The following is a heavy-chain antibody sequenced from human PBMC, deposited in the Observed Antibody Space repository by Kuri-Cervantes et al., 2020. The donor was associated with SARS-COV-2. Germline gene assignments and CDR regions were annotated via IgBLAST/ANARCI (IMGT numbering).Heavy chain of an antibody. CDR1: GFTFNNYD. V-gene: IGHV3-48*03. D-gene: IGHD6-25*01. J-gene: IGHJ6*02. CDR2: IHNSLDVI. Sequence: GGSLRLSCAASGFTFNNYDMNWVRQAPGKGLEWVSYIHNSLDVIYYADSVRGRFTISRDNARNSLYLQMNSLRVDDTAVYYCARDQRSGNMDVWGQGTTVTVSS. CDR3: ARDQRSGNMDV.